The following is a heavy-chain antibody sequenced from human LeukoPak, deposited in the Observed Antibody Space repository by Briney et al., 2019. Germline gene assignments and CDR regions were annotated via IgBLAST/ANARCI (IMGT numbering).Heavy chain of an antibody. CDR1: GFTVSNNY. CDR3: AKINYDFWSGYYDS. Sequence: GGSLRLSCAASGFTVSNNYMIWVRQAPGKGLEWVSLIYSNGVTNYADSVKGRFTISRDNSKNTLYLQMNSLRAEDTALYYCAKINYDFWSGYYDSWGQGTLVTVSS. J-gene: IGHJ5*01. D-gene: IGHD3-3*01. V-gene: IGHV3-53*01. CDR2: IYSNGVT.